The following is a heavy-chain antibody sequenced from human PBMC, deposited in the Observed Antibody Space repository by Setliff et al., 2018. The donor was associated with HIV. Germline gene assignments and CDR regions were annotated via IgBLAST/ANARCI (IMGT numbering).Heavy chain of an antibody. CDR3: ARDLDYYFDY. CDR2: ISGSGGNT. Sequence: PGGSLRLSCAASGFTFMNYAMSWVRQAPGRGLAWVSTISGSGGNTYYADSVKGRFTISRDNAKNSLFLQMNSLRAEDTAVYYCARDLDYYFDYWGQGTLVTVSS. D-gene: IGHD1-1*01. J-gene: IGHJ4*02. CDR1: GFTFMNYA. V-gene: IGHV3-23*01.